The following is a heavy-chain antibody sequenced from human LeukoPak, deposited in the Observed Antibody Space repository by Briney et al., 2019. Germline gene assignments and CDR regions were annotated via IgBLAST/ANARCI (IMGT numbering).Heavy chain of an antibody. CDR2: IKSDGTST. D-gene: IGHD1-26*01. Sequence: GGSLRLSCAASGFTFSSYWIHWVRQALGKGLVWVSRIKSDGTSTIYADSVKGRFSISRDNANNTLYLQMNSLRVEDTAVYYCVRDRSGTYDYWGQGTLVTVSS. J-gene: IGHJ4*02. CDR3: VRDRSGTYDY. CDR1: GFTFSSYW. V-gene: IGHV3-74*01.